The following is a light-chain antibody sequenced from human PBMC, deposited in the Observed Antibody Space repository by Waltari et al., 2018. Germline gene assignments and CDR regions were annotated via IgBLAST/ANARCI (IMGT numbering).Light chain of an antibody. CDR1: VLTKEY. J-gene: IGLJ2*01. CDR3: QSTDTIGTTVV. Sequence: SYGLTQPPSVSVSPGQPARINCPGDVLTKEYGYWYQQKPGRAPVVVIFKDTERPPGIPERFSGSGSGTTVTLTITGVQAEDEADYYCQSTDTIGTTVVFGGGTRLIAL. CDR2: KDT. V-gene: IGLV3-25*03.